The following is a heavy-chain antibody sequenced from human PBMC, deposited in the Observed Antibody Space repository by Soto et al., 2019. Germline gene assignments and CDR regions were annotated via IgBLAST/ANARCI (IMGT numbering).Heavy chain of an antibody. Sequence: QVQLVESGGGVVQPGRSLRLSCAASGFTFSSYAMHWVRQAPGKGLEWVAVISYDGSNKYYADSVKGRFTISRDNSKNTLYLQMNSLRAEDTAVYYCARDRLGAKGYYFDYWGQGTLVTVSS. V-gene: IGHV3-30-3*01. CDR1: GFTFSSYA. J-gene: IGHJ4*02. CDR3: ARDRLGAKGYYFDY. CDR2: ISYDGSNK. D-gene: IGHD3-16*01.